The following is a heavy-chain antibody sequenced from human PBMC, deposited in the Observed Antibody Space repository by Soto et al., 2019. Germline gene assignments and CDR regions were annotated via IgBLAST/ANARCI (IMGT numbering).Heavy chain of an antibody. CDR3: ARAVPDTSLFFYFYGMDV. CDR1: GYSFTSYG. J-gene: IGHJ6*02. D-gene: IGHD3-3*01. CDR2: IRTDNGNT. V-gene: IGHV1-18*01. Sequence: QVHLVQSGAEVRKPGASVKVSCKASGYSFTSYGISWVRQAPGQGLEWMGWIRTDNGNTNYEHNPHGRVSMTIDLSTSTAYMELWSLGSNDTAVYYCARAVPDTSLFFYFYGMDVWGQGTTVTVSS.